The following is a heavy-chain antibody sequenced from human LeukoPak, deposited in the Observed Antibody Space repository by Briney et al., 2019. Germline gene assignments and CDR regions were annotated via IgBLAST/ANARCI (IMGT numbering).Heavy chain of an antibody. Sequence: SETLSLTCTVSGDSISRFYWSWIRQPPGKGLEWIAYVYYTGDTSYNPSLRSRVTISLDTSKSQFSLKLSSVTAADTAVYYCARNSNFVGATNNDALDIWGQGTMVTVSS. CDR1: GDSISRFY. J-gene: IGHJ3*02. CDR2: VYYTGDT. CDR3: ARNSNFVGATNNDALDI. D-gene: IGHD1-26*01. V-gene: IGHV4-59*01.